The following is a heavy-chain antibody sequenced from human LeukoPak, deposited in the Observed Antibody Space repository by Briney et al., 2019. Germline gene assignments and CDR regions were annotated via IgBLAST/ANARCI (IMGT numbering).Heavy chain of an antibody. CDR2: ISFDGVNT. CDR3: ARGQGYESYYYMDV. CDR1: GFTFSDYG. J-gene: IGHJ6*03. D-gene: IGHD2-2*01. V-gene: IGHV3-30*19. Sequence: GGSLRLSCAASGFTFSDYGMHWVRQAPGKGLEWVAVISFDGVNTFYADSVKGRFTISRDNSNNTVYLQMNNLRPEDTAVFYCARGQGYESYYYMDVWGKGTTVSVPS.